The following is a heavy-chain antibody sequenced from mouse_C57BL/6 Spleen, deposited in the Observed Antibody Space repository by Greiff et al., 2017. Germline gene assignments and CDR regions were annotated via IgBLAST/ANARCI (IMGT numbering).Heavy chain of an antibody. D-gene: IGHD1-1*01. CDR1: GYTFTSYW. CDR3: ERRDYVSSPLAY. J-gene: IGHJ2*01. Sequence: QVQLQQPGAELVRPGSSVKLSCKASGYTFTSYWMHWVKQRPIQGLEWIGNIDPSDSETHYNQKFKDKVTLTVDKSSSTAYMQLSSLTSEVSAVYYCERRDYVSSPLAYWGQGTTLTVSS. V-gene: IGHV1-52*01. CDR2: IDPSDSET.